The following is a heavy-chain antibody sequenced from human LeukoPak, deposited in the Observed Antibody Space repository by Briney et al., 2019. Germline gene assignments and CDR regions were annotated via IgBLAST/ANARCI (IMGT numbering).Heavy chain of an antibody. J-gene: IGHJ3*02. D-gene: IGHD4-17*01. CDR1: GGSISSSSYY. CDR3: ARRGYGYGAPRAFDI. V-gene: IGHV4-39*01. CDR2: IYYSGST. Sequence: KPSETLSLTCTVSGGSISSSSYYWGWIRQPPGKGLEWFGSIYYSGSTYYNPSLKSRVTISVDTSKNQFSLKLSSVTAADTAVYYCARRGYGYGAPRAFDIWGQGTMVTVSS.